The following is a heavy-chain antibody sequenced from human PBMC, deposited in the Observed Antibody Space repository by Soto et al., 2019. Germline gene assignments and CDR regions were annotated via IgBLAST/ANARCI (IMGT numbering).Heavy chain of an antibody. CDR3: ARRGWNDVSGDNCFDP. J-gene: IGHJ5*02. CDR2: IYYSGST. CDR1: GGSISSYY. D-gene: IGHD1-1*01. V-gene: IGHV4-59*01. Sequence: SETLSLTCTVSGGSISSYYWSWIRQPPGKGLEWIGYIYYSGSTNYNPSLKSRVTISVDTSKNQFSLKLSSVTAADTAVYYCARRGWNDVSGDNCFDPWGQGILVNVSS.